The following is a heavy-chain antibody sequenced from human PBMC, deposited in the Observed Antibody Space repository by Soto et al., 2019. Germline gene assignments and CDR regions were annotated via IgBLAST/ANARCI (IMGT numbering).Heavy chain of an antibody. CDR3: ATDLRSGWYYGMDV. D-gene: IGHD6-19*01. CDR2: ISGSGGST. CDR1: GFTFSSYA. V-gene: IGHV3-23*01. J-gene: IGHJ6*02. Sequence: EVQLLESGGGLVQPGGSLRLSCAASGFTFSSYAMSWVRQAPGKGLEWVSAISGSGGSTYYADSVKGRFTISRDNSKNTLYLQMNSLRAEDTDVYYCATDLRSGWYYGMDVWGQGTTVTVSS.